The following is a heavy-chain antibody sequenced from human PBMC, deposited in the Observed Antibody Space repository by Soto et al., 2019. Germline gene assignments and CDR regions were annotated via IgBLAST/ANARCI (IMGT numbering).Heavy chain of an antibody. V-gene: IGHV4-61*01. J-gene: IGHJ5*02. CDR1: GGSVSSGSYY. Sequence: SETLSLTCTVSGGSVSSGSYYWSWIRQPPGKGLEWIGYIYYSGSTNYNPSLKSRVTISVDTSKNQFSLKLSSVTAADTAVYYCARDMGCSSGYYCWFDPWGQGTLVTVS. CDR3: ARDMGCSSGYYCWFDP. D-gene: IGHD3-22*01. CDR2: IYYSGST.